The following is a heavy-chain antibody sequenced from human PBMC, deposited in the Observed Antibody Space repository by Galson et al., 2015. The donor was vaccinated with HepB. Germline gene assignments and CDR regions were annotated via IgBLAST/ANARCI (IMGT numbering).Heavy chain of an antibody. CDR2: ISVSGST. CDR3: AKFGGLGGMIVVAHFDI. CDR1: GFTFSSYA. J-gene: IGHJ3*02. Sequence: SLRLSCAASGFTFSSYAMSWVRQAPGKGLEWVSSISVSGSTYYADSVKGRFTIARDNSKSTLYLQMNSLRAEDTAVYYCAKFGGLGGMIVVAHFDIWGQGTMVTVSS. D-gene: IGHD3-22*01. V-gene: IGHV3-23*01.